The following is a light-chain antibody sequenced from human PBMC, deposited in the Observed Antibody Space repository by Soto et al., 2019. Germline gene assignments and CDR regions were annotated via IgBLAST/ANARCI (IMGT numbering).Light chain of an antibody. CDR2: GAS. CDR3: QQYNNLPQT. CDR1: QSVSTY. V-gene: IGKV3-11*01. J-gene: IGKJ1*01. Sequence: EIVLTQHPATLSFSPGERATLSCRASQSVSTYFAWYQQRPGQAPTLLIYGASNRATGIPARFSGSGSGTDFTLAISGLQSEDFAVYYCQQYNNLPQTFGQGTKVDI.